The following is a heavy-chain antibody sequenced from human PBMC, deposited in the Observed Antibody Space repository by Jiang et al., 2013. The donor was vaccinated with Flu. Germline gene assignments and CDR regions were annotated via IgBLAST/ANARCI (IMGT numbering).Heavy chain of an antibody. CDR2: IIPIFGTA. J-gene: IGHJ6*02. D-gene: IGHD6-13*01. CDR1: GGTFSSYA. Sequence: SGAEVKKPGSSVKVSCKASGGTFSSYAISWVRQAPGQGLEWMGGIIPIFGTANYAQKFQGRVTITADESTSTAYMELSSLRSEDTAVYYCARGPQQLVPVESGDYYYYGMDVWGQGTTVTVSS. V-gene: IGHV1-69*01. CDR3: ARGPQQLVPVESGDYYYYGMDV.